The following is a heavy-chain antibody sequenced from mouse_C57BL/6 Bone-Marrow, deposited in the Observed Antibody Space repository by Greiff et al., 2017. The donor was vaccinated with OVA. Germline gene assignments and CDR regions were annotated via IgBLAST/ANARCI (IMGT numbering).Heavy chain of an antibody. V-gene: IGHV1-26*01. CDR2: INPNNGGT. Sequence: VQLQQSGPELVKPGASVKISCKASGYTFTDYYMNWVKQSHGKSLEWIGDINPNNGGTSYNQKFKGKATLTVDKSSSTAYMERRSLTSEDSAVYYCARRDSLRSLMDYWGQGTSVTVSS. J-gene: IGHJ4*01. D-gene: IGHD1-1*01. CDR1: GYTFTDYY. CDR3: ARRDSLRSLMDY.